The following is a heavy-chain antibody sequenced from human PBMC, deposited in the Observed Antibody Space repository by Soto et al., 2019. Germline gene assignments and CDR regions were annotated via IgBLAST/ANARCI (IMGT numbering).Heavy chain of an antibody. CDR3: ARAQAVAGDDAFDI. V-gene: IGHV4-59*01. Sequence: SQTLSLTCTVSGGSISSYYWSWIRQPPGKGLEWIGYIYYSWSTNYNPSLKSRVTISVDTSKNQFSLKLGSVTAADTAVYYCARAQAVAGDDAFDIWGQGTMVTVSS. CDR1: GGSISSYY. CDR2: IYYSWST. D-gene: IGHD6-19*01. J-gene: IGHJ3*02.